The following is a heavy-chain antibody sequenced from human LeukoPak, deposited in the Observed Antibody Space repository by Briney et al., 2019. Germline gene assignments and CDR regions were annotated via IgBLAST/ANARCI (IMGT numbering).Heavy chain of an antibody. CDR2: INHSGST. V-gene: IGHV4-34*01. Sequence: SETPSLTCAVYGGSFSGYYWSWIRQPPGKGLEWIGEINHSGSTNYNPSPKSRVTISVDTSKNQFSLKLSSVTAADTAVYYCASLTNYGDYGPGYYFDYWGQGTLVTVSS. D-gene: IGHD4-17*01. J-gene: IGHJ4*02. CDR3: ASLTNYGDYGPGYYFDY. CDR1: GGSFSGYY.